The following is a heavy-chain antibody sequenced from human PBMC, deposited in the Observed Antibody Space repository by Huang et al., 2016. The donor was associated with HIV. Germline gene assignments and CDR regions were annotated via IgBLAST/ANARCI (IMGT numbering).Heavy chain of an antibody. CDR2: SSPVESKS. V-gene: IGHV5-51*03. Sequence: EVQLVQSGAEVKKPGESLKISCTGSGYSFSIDWIAWVRQMPGKGLVWMGISSPVESKSPYSPSFEGHVSISVDKSINTAYLHWSSLKASDTAIYYCAKGRRAFDVWGQGTWVTVSS. CDR3: AKGRRAFDV. J-gene: IGHJ3*01. CDR1: GYSFSIDW.